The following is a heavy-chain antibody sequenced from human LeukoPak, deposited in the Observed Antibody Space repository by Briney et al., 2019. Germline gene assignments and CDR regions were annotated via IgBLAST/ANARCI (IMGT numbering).Heavy chain of an antibody. D-gene: IGHD1-26*01. Sequence: ASVKVSCKASGYTFTSYAMNWVRQAPGQGLEWMGWINTNTGNPTYAQGFTGRFVFSLDTSVSTAYLQISSLKAEDTAVYYCARESYSGSYFGAYFDYWGQGTLVTVSS. V-gene: IGHV7-4-1*02. CDR1: GYTFTSYA. J-gene: IGHJ4*02. CDR2: INTNTGNP. CDR3: ARESYSGSYFGAYFDY.